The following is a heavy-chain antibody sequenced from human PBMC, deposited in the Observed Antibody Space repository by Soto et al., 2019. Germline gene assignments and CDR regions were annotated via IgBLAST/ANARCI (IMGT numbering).Heavy chain of an antibody. CDR1: GFTFSKYA. J-gene: IGHJ4*02. D-gene: IGHD5-12*01. CDR3: ANGVPVEMATTQNRIDY. V-gene: IGHV3-23*01. CDR2: ISGSGGST. Sequence: PGGSLRLSCAGSGFTFSKYAMTWVRQAPGKGLEWVSAISGSGGSTYYADSVKGRFTISRDNSKNTLYLQMNSLRAEDTAVYYCANGVPVEMATTQNRIDYWGQGTLVTVSS.